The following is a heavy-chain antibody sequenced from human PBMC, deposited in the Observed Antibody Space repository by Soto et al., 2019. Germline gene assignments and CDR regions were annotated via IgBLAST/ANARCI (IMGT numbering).Heavy chain of an antibody. Sequence: QLQLQESGPGLVKPSETLSLTCTVSGGSISSSSYYWAWIRQPPGKGLEWIGGIYYSGSTYYNPTLKSRVTISVDTSKNQFSLKLSSVTAADTAVYYCASQYYYDSSGYLGGPWGQGTLVTVSS. J-gene: IGHJ5*02. D-gene: IGHD3-22*01. V-gene: IGHV4-39*01. CDR3: ASQYYYDSSGYLGGP. CDR1: GGSISSSSYY. CDR2: IYYSGST.